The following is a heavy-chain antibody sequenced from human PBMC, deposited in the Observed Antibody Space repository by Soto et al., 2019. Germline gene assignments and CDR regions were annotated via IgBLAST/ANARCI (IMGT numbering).Heavy chain of an antibody. CDR2: IYWDDDK. CDR3: AHVYGGYDNFDY. V-gene: IGHV2-5*02. J-gene: IGHJ4*02. D-gene: IGHD5-12*01. Sequence: QITLKESGPTLVKPTQTLTLTCTFSGFSLSTSGVGVGRIRQPPGKALEWLALIYWDDDKRYSPSLKSRLTITKDPSKNQVVLTMTNMDPVDTATYYCAHVYGGYDNFDYWGQGTLVTVSS. CDR1: GFSLSTSGVG.